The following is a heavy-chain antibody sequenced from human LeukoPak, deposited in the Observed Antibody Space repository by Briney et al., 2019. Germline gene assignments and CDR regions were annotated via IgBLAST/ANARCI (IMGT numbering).Heavy chain of an antibody. D-gene: IGHD5-12*01. CDR1: GDSVSSNSAA. CDR2: TYYRSKWYN. CDR3: ARDLSGYSGYDYGNYYYYYYMDV. Sequence: SQTLSLTYAISGDSVSSNSAAWNWIRQSPSRGLEWLGRTYYRSKWYNDYAVSVKSRITINPDTSKNQFSLQLNSVTPEDTAVYYCARDLSGYSGYDYGNYYYYYYMDVWGKGTTVTVSS. V-gene: IGHV6-1*01. J-gene: IGHJ6*03.